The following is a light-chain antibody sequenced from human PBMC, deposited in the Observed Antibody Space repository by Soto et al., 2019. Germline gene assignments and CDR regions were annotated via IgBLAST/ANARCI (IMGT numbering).Light chain of an antibody. CDR1: SSDIGTYNY. CDR3: SSYTSSSTSVV. Sequence: QSALTQPASVSGSPGQSITISCTGTSSDIGTYNYVSWYQQHPGKAPKLMIYDVSNRTSGVSDRFSGSKSGNTASLTISGLQAEDEADYYCSSYTSSSTSVVFGGGTKLTVL. V-gene: IGLV2-14*01. CDR2: DVS. J-gene: IGLJ2*01.